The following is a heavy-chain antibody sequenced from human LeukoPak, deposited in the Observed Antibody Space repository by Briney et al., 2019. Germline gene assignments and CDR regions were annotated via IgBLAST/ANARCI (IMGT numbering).Heavy chain of an antibody. Sequence: PGGSLRLSCAASGFTFSSYWMHWVRQAPGKGLVWVSRINSDGSSTSYADTVKGRFTIPRDNAKNTLYLQMNSLRAEDTAVYYCAREMYYYDSSGYSNWFDPWGQGTLVTVSS. V-gene: IGHV3-74*01. J-gene: IGHJ5*02. CDR1: GFTFSSYW. CDR3: AREMYYYDSSGYSNWFDP. D-gene: IGHD3-22*01. CDR2: INSDGSST.